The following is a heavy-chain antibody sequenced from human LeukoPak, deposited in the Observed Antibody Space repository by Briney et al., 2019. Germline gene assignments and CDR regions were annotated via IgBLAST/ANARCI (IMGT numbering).Heavy chain of an antibody. CDR1: GGSISSYY. Sequence: SETLSLTCTVSGGSISSYYWSWIRQPPGKGLEWIGYIYYSGSTNYNPSLKSRVTISVDTSKNQFSLKLSSVTAADTAVYYCARGNIYGSGSYQDYWGQGTLVTVSS. CDR2: IYYSGST. V-gene: IGHV4-59*01. J-gene: IGHJ4*02. CDR3: ARGNIYGSGSYQDY. D-gene: IGHD3-10*01.